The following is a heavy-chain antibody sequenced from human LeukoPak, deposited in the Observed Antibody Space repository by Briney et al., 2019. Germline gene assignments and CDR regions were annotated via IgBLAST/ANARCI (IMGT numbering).Heavy chain of an antibody. V-gene: IGHV4-4*07. D-gene: IGHD2-15*01. Sequence: PSETLSLTCTVSGGSISSYYWSWIRQPAGKGLEWIGRIYTSGSTNYNPSLKSRVTISADTSKNQFSLKLSSVTAADTAVYYCVRGIVVVAQLGYYFYYMDVWGKGTTVTISS. CDR2: IYTSGST. CDR1: GGSISSYY. J-gene: IGHJ6*03. CDR3: VRGIVVVAQLGYYFYYMDV.